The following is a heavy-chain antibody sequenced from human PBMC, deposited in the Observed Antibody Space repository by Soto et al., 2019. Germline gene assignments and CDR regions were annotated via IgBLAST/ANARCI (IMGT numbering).Heavy chain of an antibody. D-gene: IGHD4-4*01. CDR1: GGSFSGYY. J-gene: IGHJ6*03. Sequence: SETLSLTCAVYGGSFSGYYWSWIRQPPGKGLEWIGEINHSGSTNYNPSLKSRVTISVDTSKNQFSLKLSSVTAADTAVYYCARRLGKRGMTTVYYYYYYMDVWGKGTTVTVSS. V-gene: IGHV4-34*01. CDR2: INHSGST. CDR3: ARRLGKRGMTTVYYYYYYMDV.